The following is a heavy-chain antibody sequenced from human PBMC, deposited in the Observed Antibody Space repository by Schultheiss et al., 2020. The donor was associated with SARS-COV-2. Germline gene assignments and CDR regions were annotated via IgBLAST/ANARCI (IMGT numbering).Heavy chain of an antibody. Sequence: SETLSLTCAVYGGSFSGYYWSWIRQPPGKGLEWIGNIYYSGSTYDNPSLKSRVTISVDTSKNQFYLKLNSVTATDTAVYYCARRLNTNWYFDLWGRGTLVTVSS. CDR3: ARRLNTNWYFDL. V-gene: IGHV4-34*01. D-gene: IGHD2/OR15-2a*01. CDR1: GGSFSGYY. J-gene: IGHJ2*01. CDR2: IYYSGST.